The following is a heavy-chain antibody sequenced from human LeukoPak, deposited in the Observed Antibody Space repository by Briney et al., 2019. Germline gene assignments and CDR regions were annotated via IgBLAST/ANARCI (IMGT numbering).Heavy chain of an antibody. J-gene: IGHJ4*02. CDR1: GFSLTTSGVG. CDR2: IYWNNDN. V-gene: IGHV2-5*01. CDR3: AHYGDYRFMYYFDY. Sequence: SGPTLVKPTQTLTLTCSFSGFSLTTSGVGVGRIRQSPGKALEWLALIYWNNDNRYSPSLKTRLTITKDTSKNQVVLTMTEMDPVDTATYYCAHYGDYRFMYYFDYWGQGTLVTVSS. D-gene: IGHD4-17*01.